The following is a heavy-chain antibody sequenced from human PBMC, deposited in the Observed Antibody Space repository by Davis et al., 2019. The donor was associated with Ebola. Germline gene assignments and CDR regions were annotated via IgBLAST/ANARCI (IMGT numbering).Heavy chain of an antibody. D-gene: IGHD2-15*01. CDR3: ARARAYCSGGSCRNNWFDP. V-gene: IGHV4-59*12. CDR2: IYYSGST. CDR1: GGSISSYY. J-gene: IGHJ5*02. Sequence: MPSETLSLTCTVSGGSISSYYWSWIRQPPGKGLEWIGYIYYSGSTNYNPSLNSRVTISVDTSKNQFSLKLSSVTAADTAVYYCARARAYCSGGSCRNNWFDPWGQGTLVTVSS.